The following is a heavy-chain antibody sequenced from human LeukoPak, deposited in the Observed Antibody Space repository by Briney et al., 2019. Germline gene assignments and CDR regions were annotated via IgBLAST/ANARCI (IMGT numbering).Heavy chain of an antibody. V-gene: IGHV1-18*01. Sequence: GASVKVSCKASGYTFTRYGFSWVRQAPGQGLQWMGWISAYNGNTNYAQKLQGRVTMTTDTSTSTAYMELRSLRSDDTAVYYCAREGPDCFPPRYGMDVWGQGTTVTVSS. CDR2: ISAYNGNT. CDR1: GYTFTRYG. D-gene: IGHD2-21*02. J-gene: IGHJ6*02. CDR3: AREGPDCFPPRYGMDV.